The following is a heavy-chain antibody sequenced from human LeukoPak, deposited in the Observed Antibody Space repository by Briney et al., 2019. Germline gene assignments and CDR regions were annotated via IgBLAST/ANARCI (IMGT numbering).Heavy chain of an antibody. CDR3: ARVGWGYSYGTATDY. CDR1: GFTFSSYE. J-gene: IGHJ4*02. D-gene: IGHD5-18*01. CDR2: ISSSGSTI. V-gene: IGHV3-48*03. Sequence: PGGSLRLSCAASGFTFSSYEMNWVRQAPGKGLEWVSYISSSGSTIYYADSVKGRFTIPRDNAKNSLYLQMNSLRAEDTAVYYCARVGWGYSYGTATDYWGQGTLVTVSS.